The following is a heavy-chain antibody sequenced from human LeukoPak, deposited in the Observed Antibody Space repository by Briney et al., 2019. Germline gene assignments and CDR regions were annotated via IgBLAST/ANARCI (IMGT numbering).Heavy chain of an antibody. CDR1: GGSITSYY. J-gene: IGHJ6*03. V-gene: IGHV4-4*07. D-gene: IGHD1-26*01. Sequence: SETLSLTCTVFGGSITSYYWSWIRQPAGKGLEWIGRIYTSGSTNYNPSLKSRVTISVDTSKNQFSLKLSSVTAADTAVYYCARIIAGATRNHYVDVWGKGTTVTVSS. CDR2: IYTSGST. CDR3: ARIIAGATRNHYVDV.